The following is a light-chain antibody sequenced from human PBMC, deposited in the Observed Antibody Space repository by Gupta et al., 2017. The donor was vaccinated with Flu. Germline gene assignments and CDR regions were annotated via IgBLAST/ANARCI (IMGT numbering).Light chain of an antibody. CDR2: DAS. CDR1: QSVSGQ. V-gene: IGKV3-11*01. J-gene: IGKJ5*01. CDR3: QQQHNWPPIT. Sequence: EIVLTQSAYILSLSPGDRATLSCRASQSVSGQLAWYQQNPGQVPRLLIYDASTRAAGIPARFSGSGSETDFTLTISTLEPEDFAVYYCQQQHNWPPITFGQGTRLDIK.